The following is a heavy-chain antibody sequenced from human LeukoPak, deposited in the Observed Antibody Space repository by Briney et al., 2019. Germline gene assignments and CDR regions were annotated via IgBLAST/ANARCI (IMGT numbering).Heavy chain of an antibody. J-gene: IGHJ4*02. CDR2: IRYDVSNT. V-gene: IGHV3-30*02. Sequence: GGSLRPSCAASGFTFSSYGMPWVRQAPGKGLEWVAFIRYDVSNTYYADSVKGRFTISRENSKNTLYLQMNSLRAEDTAVYYCAKDGEIVGATYFDYWGQGTLVTVSS. D-gene: IGHD1-26*01. CDR1: GFTFSSYG. CDR3: AKDGEIVGATYFDY.